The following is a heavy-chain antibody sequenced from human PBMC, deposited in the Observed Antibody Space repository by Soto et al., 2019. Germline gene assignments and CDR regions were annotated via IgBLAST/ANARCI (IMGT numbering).Heavy chain of an antibody. CDR1: GGTVASSHG. CDR2: VYHTGDT. D-gene: IGHD2-21*02. Sequence: PSETLSLTCGVSGGTVASSHGWSWVRQSPGGGLEWSGNVYHTGDTNLNPSLQSRVTISVDKSNNQFSLRLNSLTAADTAVYFCAREIVTAGGNNYFDPWGPGTLVTVSS. J-gene: IGHJ5*02. CDR3: AREIVTAGGNNYFDP. V-gene: IGHV4-4*02.